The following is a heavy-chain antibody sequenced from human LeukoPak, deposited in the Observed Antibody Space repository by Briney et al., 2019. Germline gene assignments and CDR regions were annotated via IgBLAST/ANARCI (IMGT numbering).Heavy chain of an antibody. J-gene: IGHJ4*02. V-gene: IGHV3-9*01. CDR3: AISGDVDY. CDR2: ISWNSGSI. CDR1: GFTFDDYA. Sequence: PGGSLRLSCAASGFTFDDYAMHWVRQAPGKGLEGVSGISWNSGSIGYADSVKGRFTISRDNAKNSLYLQMNRLRAEDTALYYCAISGDVDYWGQGTLVTVSS. D-gene: IGHD3-10*01.